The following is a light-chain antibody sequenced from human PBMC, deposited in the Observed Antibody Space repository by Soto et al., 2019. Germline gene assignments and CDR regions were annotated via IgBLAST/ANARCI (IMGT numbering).Light chain of an antibody. CDR1: QDIRSE. Sequence: IQMTQSPSSLSASVGDRVTFICRARQDIRSELSWFQQKPGRPPKLLIYGASILQSGVPSRFSGSGSGTDFTLTIDSLQSEDFATYYCLQDNNYPRTFGPGTKVEVK. CDR3: LQDNNYPRT. CDR2: GAS. V-gene: IGKV1-6*01. J-gene: IGKJ3*01.